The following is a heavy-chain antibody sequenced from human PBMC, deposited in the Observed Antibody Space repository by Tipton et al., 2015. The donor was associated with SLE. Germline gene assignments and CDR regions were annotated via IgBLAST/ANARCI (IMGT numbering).Heavy chain of an antibody. CDR3: ARTLGAIAHTVYDAFDI. V-gene: IGHV4-31*03. CDR2: LQSSGST. J-gene: IGHJ3*02. CDR1: GVSVSSRGYY. Sequence: TLSLTCTISGVSVSSRGYYWTWIRQHPGEGLEWIGNLQSSGSTYSNPSLKSRVTMSVDMSKNQFSLRLTSVTAADTAVYYCARTLGAIAHTVYDAFDIWGQGKMVTVSS. D-gene: IGHD1-26*01.